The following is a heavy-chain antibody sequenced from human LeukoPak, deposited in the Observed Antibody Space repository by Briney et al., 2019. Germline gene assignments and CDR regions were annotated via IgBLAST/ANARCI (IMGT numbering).Heavy chain of an antibody. J-gene: IGHJ4*02. V-gene: IGHV3-7*04. CDR2: IKQDGREE. Sequence: GGSLRLSCAASGFTFSAYWMSWVRQAPGKGLEWVANIKQDGREENYVDSVKGRFTISRDNAKSSLYLQMDSLRGEDTAVYHCARQSSLERLRYWGQGTLVTVSS. D-gene: IGHD1-1*01. CDR1: GFTFSAYW. CDR3: ARQSSLERLRY.